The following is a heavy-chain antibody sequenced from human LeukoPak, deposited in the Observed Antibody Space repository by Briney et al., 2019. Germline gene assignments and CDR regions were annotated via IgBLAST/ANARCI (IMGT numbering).Heavy chain of an antibody. CDR1: GGSISNSSYY. CDR3: ATVPTYYYDSSGRGRDY. V-gene: IGHV4-39*01. Sequence: SETLSLTCTVSGGSISNSSYYWGWIRQPPGKGLEWIGSIYYSGSTYYNPSLKSRVTISVDTSKNQFSLKLSSVTAADTAVYYCATVPTYYYDSSGRGRDYWGQGTLVTVSS. D-gene: IGHD3-22*01. CDR2: IYYSGST. J-gene: IGHJ4*02.